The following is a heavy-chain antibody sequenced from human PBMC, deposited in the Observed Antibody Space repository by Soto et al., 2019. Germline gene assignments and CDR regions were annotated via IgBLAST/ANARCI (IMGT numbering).Heavy chain of an antibody. CDR3: AKRTVGWYFDL. Sequence: EVQPLESGGGLVQPGGSLRLSCAASGFTFSSYAMNWVRRAPGKGLEWVSVIGGSGGSTYYADAVKGRFTISRDNSKNTLYLQMNSLRAEDTAVYYCAKRTVGWYFDLWGRGTLVTVSS. J-gene: IGHJ2*01. V-gene: IGHV3-23*01. CDR1: GFTFSSYA. CDR2: IGGSGGST. D-gene: IGHD4-17*01.